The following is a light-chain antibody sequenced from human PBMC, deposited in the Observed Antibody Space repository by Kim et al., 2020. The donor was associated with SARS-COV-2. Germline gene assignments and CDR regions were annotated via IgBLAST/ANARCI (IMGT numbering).Light chain of an antibody. CDR2: AAS. CDR1: QTVGNN. Sequence: VMTQSPATLSVSPGERATLSCRATQTVGNNLACYQQKPGQAPRLIIYAASTRATGIPARFSGSGSRTEFTLTISSLQSEDFAVYYCQQYNDWPPDTFGQGTKLEI. J-gene: IGKJ2*01. CDR3: QQYNDWPPDT. V-gene: IGKV3-15*01.